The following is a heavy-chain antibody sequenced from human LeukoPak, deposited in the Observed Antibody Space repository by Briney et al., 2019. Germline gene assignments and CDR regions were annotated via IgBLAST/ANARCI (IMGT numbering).Heavy chain of an antibody. D-gene: IGHD3-10*01. CDR2: MNPNSGNT. J-gene: IGHJ5*02. Sequence: GASVKVSCKASGYTFTSYAMNWVRQAPGQGLEWMGWMNPNSGNTGYAQKFQGRVTMTRNTSISTAYMELSSLRSEDTAVYYCARVSVWFGEFWFDPWGQGTLVTVSS. CDR1: GYTFTSYA. V-gene: IGHV1-8*02. CDR3: ARVSVWFGEFWFDP.